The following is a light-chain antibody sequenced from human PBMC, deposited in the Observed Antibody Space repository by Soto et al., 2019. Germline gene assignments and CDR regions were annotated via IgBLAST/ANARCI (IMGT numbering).Light chain of an antibody. J-gene: IGKJ4*01. Sequence: EIVLTQSPATLSLSPGPRATLSCRASESVNTYLAWYQQKPGQAPRLLIYDAYKRATGIPARFSGSGSRTDFTFTISSLEPEDTAVYYCQQRSKWLTFGGGTKVEIK. CDR3: QQRSKWLT. CDR1: ESVNTY. CDR2: DAY. V-gene: IGKV3-11*01.